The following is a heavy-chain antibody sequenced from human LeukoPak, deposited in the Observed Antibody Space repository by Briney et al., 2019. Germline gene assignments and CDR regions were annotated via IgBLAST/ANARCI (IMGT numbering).Heavy chain of an antibody. D-gene: IGHD6-19*01. CDR1: GGSFSGYY. CDR3: ARKGIAVAGSRRPRNHYFDY. V-gene: IGHV4-34*01. Sequence: PSETLSLTCAVYGGSFSGYYWSWIRQPPGKGLEWIGEINHSGSTNYNPSLKSRVTISVDTSKNQFSLKRSSVTAADTAVYYCARKGIAVAGSRRPRNHYFDYWGQGTLVTVSS. J-gene: IGHJ4*02. CDR2: INHSGST.